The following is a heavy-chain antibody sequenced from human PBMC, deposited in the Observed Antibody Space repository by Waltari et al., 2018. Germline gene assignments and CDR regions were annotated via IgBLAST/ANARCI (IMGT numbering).Heavy chain of an antibody. V-gene: IGHV3-53*02. J-gene: IGHJ6*04. CDR3: ARDPSAPGGDV. Sequence: EVQVVETGGGLIQPGGSLRLSCAAFGFIVSNNYMNWVRQAPGKGLEWVSIMYSSGDTYYAASVEGRFTISRDNSKNTLYLQMNSLRAEDTAVYYCARDPSAPGGDVWGKGTTVTVSS. CDR1: GFIVSNNY. CDR2: MYSSGDT. D-gene: IGHD3-10*01.